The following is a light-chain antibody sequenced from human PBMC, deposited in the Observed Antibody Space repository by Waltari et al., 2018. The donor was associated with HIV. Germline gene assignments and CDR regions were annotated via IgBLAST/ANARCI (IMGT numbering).Light chain of an antibody. CDR3: QSYDSNLSGL. CDR2: GNS. CDR1: TATLGAGYD. J-gene: IGLJ2*01. V-gene: IGLV1-40*01. Sequence: SELTQPPSVSPAPGQRVTISCTWTTATLGAGYDVHWSKQVPGRAPKVVIYGNSNRPSGVPDRFSGSKSGSSASLVITGLQSEDEADYYCQSYDSNLSGLFGGGTKVTVL.